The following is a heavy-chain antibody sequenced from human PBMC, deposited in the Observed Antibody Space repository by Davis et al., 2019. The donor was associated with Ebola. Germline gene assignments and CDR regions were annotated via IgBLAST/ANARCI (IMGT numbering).Heavy chain of an antibody. V-gene: IGHV4-4*09. CDR1: GGSISSYY. J-gene: IGHJ4*02. CDR3: ASDVPHCSGGDCYSRFDY. Sequence: PSETLSLTCTVSGGSISSYYWSWMRQPPGKGLEWIGNIYGSGSTNYNPSLRSRVTISMDTSKNQFSLTVTSVTAGDTAVYFCASDVPHCSGGDCYSRFDYWGQGALVTVSS. CDR2: IYGSGST. D-gene: IGHD2-15*01.